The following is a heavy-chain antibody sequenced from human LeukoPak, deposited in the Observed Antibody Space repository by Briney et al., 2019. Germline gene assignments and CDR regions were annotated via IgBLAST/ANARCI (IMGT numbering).Heavy chain of an antibody. CDR2: IYYSGGT. CDR3: ARDSFSFINYDFWSDPDAFDI. CDR1: GGSISSGDYY. J-gene: IGHJ3*02. V-gene: IGHV4-30-4*08. D-gene: IGHD3-3*01. Sequence: SETLSLTCTVSGGSISSGDYYWSWIRQPPGKGLEWIGYIYYSGGTYYNPSLKSRVTISVDTSKNQFSLKLSSVTAADTAVYYCARDSFSFINYDFWSDPDAFDIWGQGTMVTVSS.